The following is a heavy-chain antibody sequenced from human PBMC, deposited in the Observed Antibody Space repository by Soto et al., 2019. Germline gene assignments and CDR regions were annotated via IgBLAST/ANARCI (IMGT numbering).Heavy chain of an antibody. CDR3: ARDGGRMMIKSMDV. J-gene: IGHJ6*02. V-gene: IGHV4-4*07. D-gene: IGHD3-16*01. CDR1: GGSISDYY. CDR2: IFASGST. Sequence: QVQLLESGPGLVKPSETLSLTCTVSGGSISDYYWSWIRQPAGKGLEWIGRIFASGSTNYNPSLKSRVTMSVDTSKNQFSLKLSSVTAADTAVYYCARDGGRMMIKSMDVWGQGTTVTVSS.